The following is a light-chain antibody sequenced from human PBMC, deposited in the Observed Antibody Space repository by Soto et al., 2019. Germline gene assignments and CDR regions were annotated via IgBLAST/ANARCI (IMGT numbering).Light chain of an antibody. J-gene: IGKJ4*01. CDR3: QQYGNSLLS. Sequence: EIVMTQSPATLSVSPGETATLSCRASQSVSSNLAWYQQKPGQAPRLLIYGASTRATGIPARFSGGGSGTDFTLTISRLEPEDFAVYYCQQYGNSLLSFGGGTKVDIK. CDR2: GAS. CDR1: QSVSSN. V-gene: IGKV3-15*01.